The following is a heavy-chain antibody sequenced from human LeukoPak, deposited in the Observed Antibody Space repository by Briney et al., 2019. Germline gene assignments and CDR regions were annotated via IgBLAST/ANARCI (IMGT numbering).Heavy chain of an antibody. CDR1: GGSISSGGYY. CDR3: ATYDQKLAFDN. V-gene: IGHV4-61*02. J-gene: IGHJ4*02. CDR2: MYTDGST. D-gene: IGHD6-13*01. Sequence: SQTLSLTCTVSGGSISSGGYYWSWIRQHPGKGLEWIGRMYTDGSTNYNPFLNSRVTMSVDTSKKHFSLRLNSVTAADTAVYYCATYDQKLAFDNWGQGTLVTVSS.